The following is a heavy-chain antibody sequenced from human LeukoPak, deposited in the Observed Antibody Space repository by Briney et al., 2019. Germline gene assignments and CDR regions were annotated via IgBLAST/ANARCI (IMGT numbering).Heavy chain of an antibody. CDR1: GYAFTAYY. J-gene: IGHJ4*02. CDR2: INPNGGGT. CDR3: ARVSSYCSTVTCPGDY. D-gene: IGHD2-2*01. Sequence: ASVKVSCKASGYAFTAYYLHWVRQAPGQGPEWMGWINPNGGGTNFAQNFQGRVTMTRDTSISTVFMELSGLGFDDTAVYYCARVSSYCSTVTCPGDYWGQGTLVTVSS. V-gene: IGHV1-2*02.